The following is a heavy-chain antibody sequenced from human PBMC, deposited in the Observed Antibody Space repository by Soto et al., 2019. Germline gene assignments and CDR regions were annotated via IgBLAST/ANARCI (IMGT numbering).Heavy chain of an antibody. Sequence: QVQLVQSGAEVKQPGSSVKVSCKTSGGTFSTYAIYWVRQAPGQGLEWMGAIIPLFGTADYAQKFQGRVTITADESTSTAYMDLSSLRSEDTAVYYCARPKGSYSSGYYYFDYWGQGTLVPVSS. J-gene: IGHJ4*02. CDR1: GGTFSTYA. CDR2: IIPLFGTA. V-gene: IGHV1-69*01. CDR3: ARPKGSYSSGYYYFDY. D-gene: IGHD6-19*01.